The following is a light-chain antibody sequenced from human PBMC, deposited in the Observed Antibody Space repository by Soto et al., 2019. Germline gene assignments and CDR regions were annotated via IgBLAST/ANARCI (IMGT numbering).Light chain of an antibody. CDR2: DVS. J-gene: IGKJ5*01. CDR1: QSVSSY. V-gene: IGKV3-11*01. CDR3: QQRSNWPLT. Sequence: VLRQSPATLSFLSGKRATLSCRASQSVSSYLAWYQQKPGQAPRLLIYDVSNRATGIPARFSGSGSGTDFTLTISSLEPEDFAVYYCQQRSNWPLTFGLGTRLEIK.